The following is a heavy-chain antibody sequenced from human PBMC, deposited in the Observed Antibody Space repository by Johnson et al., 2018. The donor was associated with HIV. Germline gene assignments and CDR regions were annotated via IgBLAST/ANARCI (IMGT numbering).Heavy chain of an antibody. CDR2: ISGGGSAI. CDR3: ARRTVVTPGAFDI. V-gene: IGHV3-11*04. J-gene: IGHJ3*02. CDR1: GFTFSDYY. Sequence: QVQLVESGGGVVQPGRSLRLSCAVSGFTFSDYYMSWIRQAPGKGLEWISYISGGGSAIYYADSVKGRFTISRDNAKNSLYLQMNSLRAEDTAVYYCARRTVVTPGAFDIWGQGTMVTVSS. D-gene: IGHD4-23*01.